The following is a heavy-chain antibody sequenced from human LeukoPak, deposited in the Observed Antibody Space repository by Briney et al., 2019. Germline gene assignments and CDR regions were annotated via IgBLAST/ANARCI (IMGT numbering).Heavy chain of an antibody. J-gene: IGHJ4*02. CDR3: ATAPRRRFLEWLLYFDY. Sequence: ASVKVSCKASGYTFTSYYMHWVRQAPGKGLEWMGGFDPEDGETIYAQKFQGRVTMTEDTSTDTAYMELSSLRSEDTAVYYCATAPRRRFLEWLLYFDYWGQGTLVTVSP. V-gene: IGHV1-24*01. CDR2: FDPEDGET. D-gene: IGHD3-3*01. CDR1: GYTFTSYY.